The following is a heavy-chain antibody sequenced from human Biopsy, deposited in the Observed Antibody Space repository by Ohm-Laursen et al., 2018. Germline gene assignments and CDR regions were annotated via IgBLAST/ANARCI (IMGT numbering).Heavy chain of an antibody. V-gene: IGHV3-33*01. CDR1: GFTFSGYG. J-gene: IGHJ6*03. D-gene: IGHD3-10*01. Sequence: SLRLSCAASGFTFSGYGMHWVRQAPGKGLAWVAAICYDGSDKFYADSVKGRFTISRDNSKNTLYLHMNSLRAADTAVYYCARDRDYGSGSYFSHYNMDVWGQGTTVTVSS. CDR2: ICYDGSDK. CDR3: ARDRDYGSGSYFSHYNMDV.